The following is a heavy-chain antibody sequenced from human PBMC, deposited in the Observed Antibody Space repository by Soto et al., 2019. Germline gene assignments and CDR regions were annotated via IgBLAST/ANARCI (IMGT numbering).Heavy chain of an antibody. CDR2: INPSGGIT. D-gene: IGHD2-2*01. CDR3: ARGISTTRYYYYYGMDV. Sequence: ASVKVSCKASGYTFTGYYFHWVRQAPGQGPEWMGIINPSGGITNDAQKFQDRVTMTSDTSTSTVYMELSSLRSEDTAVYYCARGISTTRYYYYYGMDVWGQGTTVNVSS. J-gene: IGHJ6*02. V-gene: IGHV1-46*01. CDR1: GYTFTGYY.